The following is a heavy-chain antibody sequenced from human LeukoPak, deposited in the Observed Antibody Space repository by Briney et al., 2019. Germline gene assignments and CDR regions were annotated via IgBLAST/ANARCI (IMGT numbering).Heavy chain of an antibody. D-gene: IGHD3-22*01. Sequence: GGSLRLSCAASGFTFSSYSMNWVRQAPGKGLEWVSYIRSSSSTIYYADSVKGRFTISRDNSKNTLYLQMNSLRAEDTAVYYCAREARITMIVVVPPDYWGQGTLVTVSS. CDR3: AREARITMIVVVPPDY. CDR2: IRSSSSTI. V-gene: IGHV3-48*01. J-gene: IGHJ4*02. CDR1: GFTFSSYS.